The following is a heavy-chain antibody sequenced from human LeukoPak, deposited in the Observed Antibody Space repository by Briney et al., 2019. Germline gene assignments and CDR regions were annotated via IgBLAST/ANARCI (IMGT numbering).Heavy chain of an antibody. CDR2: VGISSGNT. J-gene: IGHJ3*02. V-gene: IGHV3-48*04. CDR3: AKGGDQLRYFDWLSYDAFDI. CDR1: GFTFSSYA. Sequence: PGGSLRLSCAASGFTFSSYAMSWVRQAPGKGLEWISYVGISSGNTKYADSVKGRFTISGDSAKNSVFLQMNSLRAEDTAVYYCAKGGDQLRYFDWLSYDAFDIWGQGTMVTVSS. D-gene: IGHD3-9*01.